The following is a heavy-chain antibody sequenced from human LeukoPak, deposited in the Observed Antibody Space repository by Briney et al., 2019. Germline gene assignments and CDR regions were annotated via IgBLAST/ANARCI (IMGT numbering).Heavy chain of an antibody. D-gene: IGHD3-22*01. Sequence: ASVKVSCKASGYTFTGYYMHWVRQAPGQGLEWMEWINPNSGGTNYAQKFQSRVTMIRDTSISTAYMELSRLRSDDTAVYYCARAWVYDSSGYYFGSRGRAFDYWGQGTLVTVSS. J-gene: IGHJ4*02. V-gene: IGHV1-2*02. CDR2: INPNSGGT. CDR3: ARAWVYDSSGYYFGSRGRAFDY. CDR1: GYTFTGYY.